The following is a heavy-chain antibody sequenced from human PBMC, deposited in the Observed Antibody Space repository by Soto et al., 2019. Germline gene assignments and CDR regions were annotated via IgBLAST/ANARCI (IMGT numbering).Heavy chain of an antibody. CDR2: IYYSGST. Sequence: SETLSLTCTVSGGSISSGDYYWSWIRQPPGKGLEWIGYIYYSGSTYYNPSLKSRVTISVDTSKNQFSLKLSSVTAADTAGYYCARAPKADEFGVSHSWYGSWGQGTLVTVSS. D-gene: IGHD3-16*01. CDR1: GGSISSGDYY. V-gene: IGHV4-30-4*01. CDR3: ARAPKADEFGVSHSWYGS. J-gene: IGHJ5*01.